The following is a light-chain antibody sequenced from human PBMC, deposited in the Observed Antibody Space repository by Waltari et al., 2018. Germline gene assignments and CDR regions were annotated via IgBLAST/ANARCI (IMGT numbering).Light chain of an antibody. Sequence: EIVLTQSPGTLSLSPGERATLSCRASQSVSSSYLAWYQQKPGQAPRLLLYGASSRATGIPDRFSGSGSGTDFTLTISRLEPEDFAVYYCQQYGSSLPLTFGGGTKVEIK. CDR1: QSVSSSY. V-gene: IGKV3-20*01. CDR3: QQYGSSLPLT. CDR2: GAS. J-gene: IGKJ4*01.